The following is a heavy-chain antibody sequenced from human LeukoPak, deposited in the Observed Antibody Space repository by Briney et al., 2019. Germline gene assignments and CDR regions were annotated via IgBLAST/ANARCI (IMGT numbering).Heavy chain of an antibody. V-gene: IGHV4-39*01. J-gene: IGHJ4*02. CDR3: ARVLNGFDIAAAGIFDY. D-gene: IGHD6-13*01. CDR1: GGSISNRNYH. CDR2: ICSSGSA. Sequence: PSETLSLTCTVSGGSISNRNYHWGWIRQPPGKGLEWIGSICSSGSAYYNPSLKSRVTTSIDTSKNQFSLRLTSVTAADTAVYYCARVLNGFDIAAAGIFDYWGQGTLVTVSS.